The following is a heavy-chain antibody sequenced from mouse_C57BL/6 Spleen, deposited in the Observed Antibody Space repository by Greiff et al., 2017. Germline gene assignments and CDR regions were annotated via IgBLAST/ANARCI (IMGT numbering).Heavy chain of an antibody. Sequence: EVQGVESGGGLVQPGGSMKLSCVASGFTFSNYWMNWVRQSPEKGLEWVAQIRLKSDNYATHYAESVKGRFTISRDDSKSSVYLQMNNLRAEDTGIYYCTEGYLYYFDYWGQGTTLTVSS. CDR2: IRLKSDNYAT. J-gene: IGHJ2*01. D-gene: IGHD3-1*01. V-gene: IGHV6-3*01. CDR3: TEGYLYYFDY. CDR1: GFTFSNYW.